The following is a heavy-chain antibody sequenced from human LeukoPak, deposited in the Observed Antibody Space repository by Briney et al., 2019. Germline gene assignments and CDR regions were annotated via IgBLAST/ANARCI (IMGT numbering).Heavy chain of an antibody. CDR2: ISHSGRTM. Sequence: PGGSLRLSCAAYGVTFSDYYMSWIRQAPGKGLEWVSYISHSGRTMYYADSVKGRFTISRDNAKNSLYLQMNSLRAGDTAVYYCARDSIVRGNIGNDMDVWGKGTTVTVSS. CDR1: GVTFSDYY. V-gene: IGHV3-11*01. D-gene: IGHD2-8*01. CDR3: ARDSIVRGNIGNDMDV. J-gene: IGHJ6*03.